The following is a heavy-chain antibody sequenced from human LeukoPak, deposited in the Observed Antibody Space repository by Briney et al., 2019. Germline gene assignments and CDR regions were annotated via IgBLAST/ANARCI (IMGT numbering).Heavy chain of an antibody. D-gene: IGHD6-19*01. Sequence: ASVKVSCKASGYTFTSYAMNWVRQAPGQGLEWMGWINTNTGNPTYAQGFTGRFVFSLDTSVSTAYLQISSLKAEDNAVYYCARMESSGWSHYFDYWGQGTLVTVSS. CDR1: GYTFTSYA. CDR2: INTNTGNP. J-gene: IGHJ4*02. CDR3: ARMESSGWSHYFDY. V-gene: IGHV7-4-1*02.